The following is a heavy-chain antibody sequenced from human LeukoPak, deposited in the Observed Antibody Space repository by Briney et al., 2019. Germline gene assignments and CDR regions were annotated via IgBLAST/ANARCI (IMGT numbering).Heavy chain of an antibody. J-gene: IGHJ2*01. CDR3: SLAGATGGARWYLDL. D-gene: IGHD1-14*01. V-gene: IGHV3-7*01. CDR2: IGQDGSEK. Sequence: GGSLRLSCAASGFTFSRYWISWVRQAPGKGLEWVANIGQDGSEKKYVDSVRGRFTISRDNAKSSLYLQMSSLRVEDTGVYYCSLAGATGGARWYLDLWGRGTLVTVSS. CDR1: GFTFSRYW.